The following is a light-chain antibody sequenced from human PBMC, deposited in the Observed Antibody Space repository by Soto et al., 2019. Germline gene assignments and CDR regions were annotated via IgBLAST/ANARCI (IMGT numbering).Light chain of an antibody. V-gene: IGKV1-9*01. Sequence: IQLTQSPSSLSASVGDRVTITCRASRGISDSLAWYQQKPGQAPNLLIYAASTLQSGVPSRFSGSGSGTDFTLTITSLHPEDASTYFCQQLNSFPYTFGQGTRLEI. J-gene: IGKJ2*01. CDR2: AAS. CDR1: RGISDS. CDR3: QQLNSFPYT.